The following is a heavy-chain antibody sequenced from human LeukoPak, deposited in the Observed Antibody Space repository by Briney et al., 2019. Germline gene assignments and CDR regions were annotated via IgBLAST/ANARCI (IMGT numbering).Heavy chain of an antibody. CDR1: GFTVSNNY. J-gene: IGHJ4*02. V-gene: IGHV3-53*01. CDR3: ARDPPGIAASVSGG. CDR2: IYSGGTT. D-gene: IGHD6-13*01. Sequence: GGSLRLSCTASGFTVSNNYMNWVRQAPGKGLEWVALIYSGGTTNYADSVKGRFTISRDNSKNTLYLQMTNLRVEDTAVYYCARDPPGIAASVSGGWGQGTLVTVSS.